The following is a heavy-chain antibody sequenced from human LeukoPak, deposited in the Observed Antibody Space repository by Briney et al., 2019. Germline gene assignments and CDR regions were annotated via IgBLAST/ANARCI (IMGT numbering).Heavy chain of an antibody. J-gene: IGHJ3*02. CDR1: GFTFSSHG. D-gene: IGHD3-10*01. V-gene: IGHV3-23*01. CDR2: ISSSGGNT. CDR3: ARGGGGGDTRVRAFDI. Sequence: GGSLRLSCAASGFTFSSHGMSWVRQTPGRGLEWVSTISSSGGNTYYADSVKGRFTISRDNSKNTLYLQMNSLRAEDTAVYYGARGGGGGDTRVRAFDIWGQGTMVTVSS.